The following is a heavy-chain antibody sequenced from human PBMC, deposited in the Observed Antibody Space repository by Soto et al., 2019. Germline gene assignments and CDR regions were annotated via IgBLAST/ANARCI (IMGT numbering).Heavy chain of an antibody. D-gene: IGHD2-2*01. V-gene: IGHV1-2*04. CDR3: ARDRVELVVAGRNNSSHRMGV. J-gene: IGHJ6*01. CDR2: INPNNGST. Sequence: ASVKVSCKASGYTFTCYYMHWVRQAPGQRLEWMGWINPNNGSTKYAQKFQGWVTMTMDTSLNTAYMEVSRLRSDDTAVCYCARDRVELVVAGRNNSSHRMGVRGPGNTVTLPS. CDR1: GYTFTCYY.